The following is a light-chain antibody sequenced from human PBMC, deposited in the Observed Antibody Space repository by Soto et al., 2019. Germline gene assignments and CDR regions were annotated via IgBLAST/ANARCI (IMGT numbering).Light chain of an antibody. CDR2: DVS. V-gene: IGLV2-14*01. CDR3: SSYTSSSTYV. J-gene: IGLJ1*01. CDR1: SSDVGGYNY. Sequence: QSALTQPASVSGSPGQSIAISCTGTSSDVGGYNYVSWYQQHPGKAPKLMIYDVSNRPSGVSNRFSGSTSGNTASLTISGLQAEDEADYCCSSYTSSSTYVFGTGTKVTVL.